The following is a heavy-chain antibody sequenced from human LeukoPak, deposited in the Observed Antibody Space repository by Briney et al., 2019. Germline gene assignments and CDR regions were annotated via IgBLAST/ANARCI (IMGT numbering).Heavy chain of an antibody. Sequence: ASVKVSCKASGYTFTSYDINWVRQATGQELEWMGWMNPNSGNTGYAQKFQGRVTMTTDTSTSTAYMELRNLRSDDTAVYYCARRTPGDFWSGSYYYYFMDVWGKGATVTVSS. V-gene: IGHV1-8*01. CDR1: GYTFTSYD. CDR3: ARRTPGDFWSGSYYYYFMDV. D-gene: IGHD3-3*01. CDR2: MNPNSGNT. J-gene: IGHJ6*03.